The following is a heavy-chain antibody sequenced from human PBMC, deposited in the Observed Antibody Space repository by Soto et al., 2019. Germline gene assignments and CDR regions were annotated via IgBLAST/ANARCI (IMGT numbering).Heavy chain of an antibody. CDR3: ARGGGSLAYCSGGSCLPYYYYGMDV. Sequence: SVKVSCKASGFTFSSSAVQWVRQARGQRLEWIGKIVVGSGNTNYAQKFQERVTITRDMSTSTAYMELSSLRSEDTAVYYCARGGGSLAYCSGGSCLPYYYYGMDVWGQGTTVTV. V-gene: IGHV1-58*01. CDR2: IVVGSGNT. CDR1: GFTFSSSA. D-gene: IGHD2-15*01. J-gene: IGHJ6*02.